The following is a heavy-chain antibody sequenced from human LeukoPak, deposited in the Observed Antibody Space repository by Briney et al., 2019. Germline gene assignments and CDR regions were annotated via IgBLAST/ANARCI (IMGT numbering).Heavy chain of an antibody. V-gene: IGHV1-46*01. D-gene: IGHD2-21*02. CDR2: INPNGGST. Sequence: ASVKVSCKTFGYTFTIYYIHWVRQAPGQGLEWMGIINPNGGSTSYAQKFQGRITLTADTSTSTGYMELNSLRSEDTTMYYCARGPRRGAPTAVPQGPLDGFDIWGQGTMVTVSS. CDR1: GYTFTIYY. CDR3: ARGPRRGAPTAVPQGPLDGFDI. J-gene: IGHJ3*02.